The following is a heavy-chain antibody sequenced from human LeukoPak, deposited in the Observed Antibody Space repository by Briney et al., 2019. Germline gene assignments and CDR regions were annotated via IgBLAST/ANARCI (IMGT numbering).Heavy chain of an antibody. Sequence: SETLSLTCTVSGGSIDDDTYYWGWIRQPPGKGLEWIGAIFYSGSTYYNPSLESRVSISADTSEKQFSLRLHSVTAADTAVYFCARHRRPLVQGVIYYYYYMDVWGKGTTVTVSS. CDR1: GGSIDDDTYY. D-gene: IGHD3-10*01. V-gene: IGHV4-39*01. J-gene: IGHJ6*03. CDR2: IFYSGST. CDR3: ARHRRPLVQGVIYYYYYMDV.